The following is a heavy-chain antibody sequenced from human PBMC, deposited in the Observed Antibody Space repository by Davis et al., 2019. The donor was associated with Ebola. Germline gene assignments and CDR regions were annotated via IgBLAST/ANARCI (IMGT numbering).Heavy chain of an antibody. D-gene: IGHD3-10*01. V-gene: IGHV3-30*04. CDR2: ISYDGTNQ. CDR3: ARGGYFGLGTYYNAAPFYY. Sequence: GGSLRLSCAASGITFTNYALHWVRQAPGKGLQWLAVISYDGTNQYYADSVRGRFTVSRDNSKNTLYLQMNSLRPDDTAVYYCARGGYFGLGTYYNAAPFYYWGQGTLVTVSS. J-gene: IGHJ4*02. CDR1: GITFTNYA.